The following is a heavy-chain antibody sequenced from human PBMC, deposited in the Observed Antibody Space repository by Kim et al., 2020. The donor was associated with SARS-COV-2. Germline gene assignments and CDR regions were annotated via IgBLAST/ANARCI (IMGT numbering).Heavy chain of an antibody. CDR3: ARESGRGRFADN. D-gene: IGHD1-26*01. J-gene: IGHJ4*02. V-gene: IGHV3-21*01. Sequence: DTLKGRFTISRDDTQNLVYLQMNSLRAEDTAVYFCARESGRGRFADNWGQGTLVTVSS.